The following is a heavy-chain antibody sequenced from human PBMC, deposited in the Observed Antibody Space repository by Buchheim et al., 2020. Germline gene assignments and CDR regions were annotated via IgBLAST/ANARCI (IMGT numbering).Heavy chain of an antibody. D-gene: IGHD4-17*01. J-gene: IGHJ4*02. CDR2: ISYDGSNK. CDR1: GFTFSSYG. V-gene: IGHV3-30*18. Sequence: QVQLVESGGGVVQPGRSLRLSCAASGFTFSSYGMHWVRQAPGKGLEWVAAISYDGSNKYYADSVKGRFTISRDNSKNTLYLQMNSLRAEDTAVYYCAKGHYGDYRTKGGDYWGQGTL. CDR3: AKGHYGDYRTKGGDY.